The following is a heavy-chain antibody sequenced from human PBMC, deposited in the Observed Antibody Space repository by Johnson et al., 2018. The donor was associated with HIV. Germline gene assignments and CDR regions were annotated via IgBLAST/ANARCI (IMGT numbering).Heavy chain of an antibody. CDR3: AKLPGGNSGFVDAFDI. J-gene: IGHJ3*02. V-gene: IGHV3-33*03. Sequence: QVLLVESGGGVVRPGESLRLSCAASGFTFSTYAMHWVRQAPGKGLEWVALISYDGSNEYYVGSVKGRFTISSDNAKNSLYLQMNSLRAEDTAVYYCAKLPGGNSGFVDAFDIWGQGTMVTVSS. D-gene: IGHD4-23*01. CDR2: ISYDGSNE. CDR1: GFTFSTYA.